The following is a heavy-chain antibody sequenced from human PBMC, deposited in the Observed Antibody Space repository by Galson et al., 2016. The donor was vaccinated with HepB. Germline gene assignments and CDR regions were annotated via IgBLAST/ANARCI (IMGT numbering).Heavy chain of an antibody. Sequence: SLRLSCAASGFTFSSYSMNWVRQAPGKGLEWVSYISSSSGTIYYADSVEGRFTISRDNSKNTLYLQMNSLTAEDTAVYYCARFGGSLGMDVWGQGTTVTVSS. CDR3: ARFGGSLGMDV. CDR1: GFTFSSYS. CDR2: ISSSSGTI. J-gene: IGHJ6*02. D-gene: IGHD2-15*01. V-gene: IGHV3-48*01.